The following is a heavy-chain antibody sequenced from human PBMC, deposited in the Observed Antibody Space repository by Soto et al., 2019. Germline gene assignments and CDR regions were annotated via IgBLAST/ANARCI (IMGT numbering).Heavy chain of an antibody. CDR1: GFTFSSYG. CDR3: AKAGDDGYSGMDV. D-gene: IGHD3-10*01. J-gene: IGHJ6*02. V-gene: IGHV3-30*18. CDR2: ISYDGSNK. Sequence: PGGSLRLSCAASGFTFSSYGMHWVRQAPGKGLEWVAVISYDGSNKYYADSVKGRFTISRDNSKNTLYLQMNSLRAEDTAVYYCAKAGDDGYSGMDVWGQGTTVTVSS.